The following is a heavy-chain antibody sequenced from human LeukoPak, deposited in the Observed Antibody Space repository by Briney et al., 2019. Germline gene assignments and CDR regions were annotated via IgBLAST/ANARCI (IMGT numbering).Heavy chain of an antibody. CDR1: GFTFSSYA. J-gene: IGHJ1*01. V-gene: IGHV3-23*01. CDR3: ARGGTAQIWH. Sequence: GGSLRLSCAASGFTFSSYAMSWVRQPSGKGLEWVSAISESGGGTYYAESVRGRFTISKDNSKNTLYLQMNNLRADDTALYYCARGGTAQIWHWGQGTLVTVS. CDR2: ISESGGGT. D-gene: IGHD2-8*02.